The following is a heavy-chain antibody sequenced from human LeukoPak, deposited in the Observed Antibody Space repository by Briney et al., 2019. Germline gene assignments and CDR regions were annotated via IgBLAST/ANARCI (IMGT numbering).Heavy chain of an antibody. D-gene: IGHD1-26*01. V-gene: IGHV3-30*18. CDR1: GFTFSSYG. CDR2: ISYDGSNK. J-gene: IGHJ4*02. Sequence: GRSLRLSCAASGFTFSSYGMHWVRQAPGKGLEWVAVISYDGSNKYYTDSVKGRFTISRDNPKNTLYLQMNSLRPEDTAVYYCAKLVGRTSHDYWGQGTLVTVSS. CDR3: AKLVGRTSHDY.